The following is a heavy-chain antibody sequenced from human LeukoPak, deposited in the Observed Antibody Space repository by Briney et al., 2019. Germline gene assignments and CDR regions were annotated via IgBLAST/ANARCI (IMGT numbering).Heavy chain of an antibody. CDR1: GFTFSNSV. V-gene: IGHV3-23*01. J-gene: IGHJ5*02. CDR2: IGGSGDST. Sequence: GGSLRLSCAASGFTFSNSVMGWVRQAPGKGLEWVSAIGGSGDSTYYTDSVTGRFTISRDNSKDTPYLQMNSLRAEDTALYYCAKLPTGYPNWFDPWGQGTLVTVSS. D-gene: IGHD3-9*01. CDR3: AKLPTGYPNWFDP.